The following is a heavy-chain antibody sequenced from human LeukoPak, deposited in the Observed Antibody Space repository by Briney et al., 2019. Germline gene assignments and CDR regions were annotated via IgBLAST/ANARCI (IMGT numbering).Heavy chain of an antibody. CDR2: MIPNSGNT. D-gene: IGHD4-23*01. J-gene: IGHJ3*02. CDR1: GYTFTSYD. V-gene: IGHV1-8*03. Sequence: ASVKVSCKASGYTFTSYDINWVRQATGQGLEWMGWMIPNSGNTGYAQKFQGRVTITRNTSISTAYMELSSLRSEDTAVYYCATRYHDYGGIPDAFDIWGQGTMVTVSS. CDR3: ATRYHDYGGIPDAFDI.